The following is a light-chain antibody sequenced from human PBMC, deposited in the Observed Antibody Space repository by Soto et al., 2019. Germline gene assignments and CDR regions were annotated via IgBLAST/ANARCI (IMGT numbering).Light chain of an antibody. Sequence: EVVLTQSPATLSVSPGDRATLSCRASQSVDINLAWFQQRPGQAPRLLIYGASTRATGIPARFSGSGSGTEFTLTITSLQSEDFALYYCQQYNNWPPYTFGQGTKLEIK. V-gene: IGKV3-15*01. CDR3: QQYNNWPPYT. J-gene: IGKJ2*01. CDR2: GAS. CDR1: QSVDIN.